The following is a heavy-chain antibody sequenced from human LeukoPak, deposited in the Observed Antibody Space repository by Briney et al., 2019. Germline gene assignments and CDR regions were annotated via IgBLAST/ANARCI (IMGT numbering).Heavy chain of an antibody. CDR1: GFTFNDYA. CDR2: IYSGGST. V-gene: IGHV3-53*01. D-gene: IGHD6-13*01. Sequence: GRSLRLSCAASGFTFNDYAMHWVRQAPGKGLEWVSVIYSGGSTYYADSVKGRFTISRDNSKNTLYLQMNSLRAEDTAVYYCARGEGGIAAAGTDFWGQGTLVTVSS. CDR3: ARGEGGIAAAGTDF. J-gene: IGHJ4*02.